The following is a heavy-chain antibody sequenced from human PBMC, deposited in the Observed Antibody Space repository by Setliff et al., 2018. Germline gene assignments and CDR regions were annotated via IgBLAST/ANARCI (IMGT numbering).Heavy chain of an antibody. CDR2: IYHSGSI. CDR3: ARASVVHAIAVGY. Sequence: PSETLSLTCTVSGGSIISSNWWTWVRQPPGKGLEWIGEIYHSGSINYNPSLKSRVTMSVDKSKNQFSLNLTSVTAADTAVYYCARASVVHAIAVGYWGQGTLVTVSS. D-gene: IGHD2-15*01. CDR1: GGSIISSNW. J-gene: IGHJ4*02. V-gene: IGHV4-4*02.